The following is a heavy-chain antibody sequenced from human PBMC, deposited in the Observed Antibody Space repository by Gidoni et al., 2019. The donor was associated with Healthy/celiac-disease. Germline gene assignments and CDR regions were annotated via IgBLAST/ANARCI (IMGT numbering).Heavy chain of an antibody. CDR1: GGSISSSNW. V-gene: IGHV4-4*02. Sequence: QVQLQESGPGLVKPSGTLSLTSAVSGGSISSSNWWSWVRQPPGKGLELIGEIYHRGSTNYNPSLKSRVTISVDKSKNQFSLKLSSVTAADTAVYYCARDSELTKGVLTPSWFDPWGQGTLVTVSS. J-gene: IGHJ5*02. CDR3: ARDSELTKGVLTPSWFDP. CDR2: IYHRGST. D-gene: IGHD2-8*01.